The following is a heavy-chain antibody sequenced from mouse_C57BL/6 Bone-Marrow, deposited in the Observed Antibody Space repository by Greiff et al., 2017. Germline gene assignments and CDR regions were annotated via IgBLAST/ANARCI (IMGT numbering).Heavy chain of an antibody. CDR1: GFNIKDYY. V-gene: IGHV14-1*01. CDR3: TTTPGGDY. CDR2: IGPEDGDT. J-gene: IGHJ2*01. Sequence: VHVKQSGAELVRPGASVKLSCTASGFNIKDYYMHWVKQRPEQGLEWIGRIGPEDGDTEYAPKFQGKATMTADTSSNTAYLQLSRLTSEDTAVYYCTTTPGGDYWGQGTTLTVSS.